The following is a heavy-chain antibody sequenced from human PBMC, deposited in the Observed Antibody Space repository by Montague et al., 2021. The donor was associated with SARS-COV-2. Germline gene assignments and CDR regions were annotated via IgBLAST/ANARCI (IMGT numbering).Heavy chain of an antibody. V-gene: IGHV4-39*02. CDR3: ARGRSGFFNPLDY. J-gene: IGHJ4*02. CDR1: DDSITSSTYY. Sequence: SETLPLTCAVSDDSITSSTYYWAWIRQPPGKGLEWIGSFYYTGSTYYNPSLKSRVTMSVDTSKKHFSLNLNSVTAADTAVYYCARGRSGFFNPLDYWGQGTLVTVSS. CDR2: FYYTGST. D-gene: IGHD3-3*01.